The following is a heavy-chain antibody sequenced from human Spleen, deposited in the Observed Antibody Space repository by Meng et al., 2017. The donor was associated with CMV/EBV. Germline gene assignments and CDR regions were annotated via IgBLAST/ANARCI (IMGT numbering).Heavy chain of an antibody. V-gene: IGHV4-30-4*08. J-gene: IGHJ4*02. Sequence: HVQLPESAPGLVKPSQTLSLTCTVSGGSISSGDYYWSWIRRPPGKGLEWIGYIYYSGSTYYNPSLKSRVTISVDTSKNQFSLKLSSVTAADTAVYYCARVGDYGDFNFDYWGQGTLVTVSS. D-gene: IGHD4-17*01. CDR3: ARVGDYGDFNFDY. CDR2: IYYSGST. CDR1: GGSISSGDYY.